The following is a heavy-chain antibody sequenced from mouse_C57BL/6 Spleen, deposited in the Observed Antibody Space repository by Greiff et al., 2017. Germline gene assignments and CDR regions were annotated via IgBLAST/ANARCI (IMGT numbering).Heavy chain of an antibody. Sequence: QVQLQQSGAELVRPGTSVKVSCKASGYAFTNYLIEWVKQRPGQGLEWIGVINPGSGGTNYNEKFKGKATLTADKSSSTAYMQLSSLTSEDSAVYFCAREWADYDFAYWGQGTLVTVSA. CDR3: AREWADYDFAY. J-gene: IGHJ3*01. CDR1: GYAFTNYL. CDR2: INPGSGGT. D-gene: IGHD2-4*01. V-gene: IGHV1-54*01.